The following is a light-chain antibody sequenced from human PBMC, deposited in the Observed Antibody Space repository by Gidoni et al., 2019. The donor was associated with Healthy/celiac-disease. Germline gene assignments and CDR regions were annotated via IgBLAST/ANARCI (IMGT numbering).Light chain of an antibody. CDR3: QQSYSTPRT. CDR2: AAS. Sequence: DIQMTPSPSSLSASVGDRVTITCRASQSISSYLNWYQQKPGKAPKPLIYAASTLQSGVPSRFSGSGSGTDFTLTISSLQPEDFATYNCQQSYSTPRTFGQXTKVEIK. V-gene: IGKV1-39*01. J-gene: IGKJ1*01. CDR1: QSISSY.